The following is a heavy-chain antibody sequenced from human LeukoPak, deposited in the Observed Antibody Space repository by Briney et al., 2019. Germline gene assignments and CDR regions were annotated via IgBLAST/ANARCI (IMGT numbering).Heavy chain of an antibody. CDR1: GFSFSGYW. D-gene: IGHD2-21*01. J-gene: IGHJ4*02. Sequence: GGSLRLSCAASGFSFSGYWMHWVRQAPGKGLVWFSRINEDGSFTSYADSVKGRFTVSRDNAKNTLFLQMNSLRAEDTAVYYCARDLVMVNTPGDDFDYWGRGTLVTVSS. CDR2: INEDGSFT. CDR3: ARDLVMVNTPGDDFDY. V-gene: IGHV3-74*01.